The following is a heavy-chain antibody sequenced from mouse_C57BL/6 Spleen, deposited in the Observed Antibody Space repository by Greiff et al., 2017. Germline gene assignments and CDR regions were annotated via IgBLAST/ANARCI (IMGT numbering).Heavy chain of an antibody. CDR3: TEGYYGSSGY. CDR1: GFTFSNYW. CDR2: IRLKSDNYAT. Sequence: EVKVVESGGGLVQPGGSMKLSCVASGFTFSNYWMNWVRQSPEKGLEWVAQIRLKSDNYATHYAESVKGRFTISRDDSKSSVYLQMNNLRAEDTGIYYCTEGYYGSSGYWGQGTTLTVSS. V-gene: IGHV6-3*01. D-gene: IGHD1-1*01. J-gene: IGHJ2*01.